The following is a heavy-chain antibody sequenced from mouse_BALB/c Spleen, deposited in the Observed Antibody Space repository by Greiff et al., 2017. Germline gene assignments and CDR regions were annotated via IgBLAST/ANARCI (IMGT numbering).Heavy chain of an antibody. Sequence: EVQVVESGGGLVKPGGSLKLSCAASGFTFSSYTMSWVRQTPEKRLEWVATISSGGSYTYYPDSVKGRFTISRDNAKNTLYLQMSSLKSEDTAMYYCTRDSGERFAYWGQGTLVTVSA. CDR3: TRDSGERFAY. CDR2: ISSGGSYT. CDR1: GFTFSSYT. V-gene: IGHV5-6-4*01. J-gene: IGHJ3*01. D-gene: IGHD3-1*01.